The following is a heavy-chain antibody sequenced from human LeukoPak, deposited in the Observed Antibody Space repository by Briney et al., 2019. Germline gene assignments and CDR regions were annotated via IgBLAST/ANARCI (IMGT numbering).Heavy chain of an antibody. V-gene: IGHV1-46*01. CDR1: GYTFTSYY. CDR2: INPSGGST. D-gene: IGHD3-22*01. CDR3: ARAPDVGYDSSGYYYAGFDY. Sequence: ASVKVSCKASGYTFTSYYMHWVRQAPGQGLEWMGIINPSGGSTSYAQKFQGRVTMTRDTSTSTVYMELSSLRSEDTAVYYCARAPDVGYDSSGYYYAGFDYWGQGTLVTVSS. J-gene: IGHJ4*02.